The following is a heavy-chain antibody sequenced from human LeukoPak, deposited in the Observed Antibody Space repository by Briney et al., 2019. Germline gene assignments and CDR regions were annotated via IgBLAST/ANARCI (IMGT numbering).Heavy chain of an antibody. V-gene: IGHV4-4*07. Sequence: SETLSLTCTVSGGSISSYYWSWIRQPAGKGLEWIGRIYTSGSTNYNPSLKSRVTMSVDTSKNQFSLKLSSVTAADTAVYYCARGVVVVAVTLYNWFDPWGQGTLVTVSS. J-gene: IGHJ5*02. D-gene: IGHD2-15*01. CDR2: IYTSGST. CDR3: ARGVVVVAVTLYNWFDP. CDR1: GGSISSYY.